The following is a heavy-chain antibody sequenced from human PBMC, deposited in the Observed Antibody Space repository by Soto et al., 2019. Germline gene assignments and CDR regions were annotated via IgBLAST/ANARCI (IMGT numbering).Heavy chain of an antibody. J-gene: IGHJ4*02. CDR3: ARGEVRTTFRH. CDR2: IYDSGST. V-gene: IGHV4-31*03. Sequence: QVQLQESGPGLVKASQTLSLTCTVSGGSISSGGYYWSWIRQHPGKGLEWIGYIYDSGSTYYSPSPKRRLSISGDTSKNQLSLTLTSVTAADTAVYYCARGEVRTTFRHWGQGTLVTVSS. CDR1: GGSISSGGYY. D-gene: IGHD3-10*01.